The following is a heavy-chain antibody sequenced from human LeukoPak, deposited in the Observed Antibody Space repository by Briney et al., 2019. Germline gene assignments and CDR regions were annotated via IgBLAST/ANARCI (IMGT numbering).Heavy chain of an antibody. Sequence: PGGSLRLSCAASGFTFDDYAMHWVRQAPGKGLEWVSGISWNSGSIGYADSVKGRFTISRDNAKNSLYLQMNSLRAEDTALYYCAKGIFYYYDSSGSGFDYWGQGTLVTVSS. J-gene: IGHJ4*02. D-gene: IGHD3-22*01. CDR1: GFTFDDYA. V-gene: IGHV3-9*01. CDR2: ISWNSGSI. CDR3: AKGIFYYYDSSGSGFDY.